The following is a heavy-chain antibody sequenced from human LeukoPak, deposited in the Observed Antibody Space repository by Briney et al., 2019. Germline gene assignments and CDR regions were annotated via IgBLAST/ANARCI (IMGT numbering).Heavy chain of an antibody. CDR1: GGPISSYY. CDR3: ARGIAAASERAFDI. Sequence: ASETLSLTCTVSGGPISSYYWSWIRQPAGKGLEWIGRIYSSGGTDYNPSLKSRVTMSVDTSKNQFSLKLRSVTAADTAVYYCARGIAAASERAFDIWGQGTMVTVSS. J-gene: IGHJ3*02. V-gene: IGHV4-4*07. D-gene: IGHD6-13*01. CDR2: IYSSGGT.